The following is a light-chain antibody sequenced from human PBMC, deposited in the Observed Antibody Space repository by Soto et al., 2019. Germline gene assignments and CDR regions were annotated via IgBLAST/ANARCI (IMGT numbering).Light chain of an antibody. J-gene: IGKJ1*01. CDR1: QSVSTNF. CDR2: GAS. CDR3: QQYGRTSWT. Sequence: EIVLTQSPGTLSLSPGEGDTLSCRASQSVSTNFFAWYQQKPGQAPRLLIYGASTRATGIPDRFSGSESGTDFTLTFFRLEPEDFAVYYCQQYGRTSWTFGQGTKVDIK. V-gene: IGKV3-20*01.